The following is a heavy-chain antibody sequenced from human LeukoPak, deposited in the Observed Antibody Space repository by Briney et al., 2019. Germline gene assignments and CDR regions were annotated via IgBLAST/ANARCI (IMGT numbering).Heavy chain of an antibody. Sequence: SVKVSCKAPGGTFSSYAISWVRQAPGQGLEWMGGIIPIFGTANYAQKFQGRVTITADESTSTAYMELSSLRSEDTAVYYCARAQQGSTEDSSSSGFYYWGQGTLVTVSS. D-gene: IGHD6-6*01. V-gene: IGHV1-69*01. CDR2: IIPIFGTA. J-gene: IGHJ4*02. CDR3: ARAQQGSTEDSSSSGFYY. CDR1: GGTFSSYA.